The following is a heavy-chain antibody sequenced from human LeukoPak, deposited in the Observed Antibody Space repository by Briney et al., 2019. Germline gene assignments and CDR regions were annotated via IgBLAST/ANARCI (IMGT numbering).Heavy chain of an antibody. CDR1: GFSLRTSGMC. CDR3: ARVLRGPRDSSGNYYYFDY. CDR2: IDWDDDN. Sequence: SGPTLVNPTQTLTLTCTFSGFSLRTSGMCVSWIRQPPGKALEWLARIDWDDDNYYSTSLKTRLTISKDTSKNQVALTMTNMDPLDTATYYCARVLRGPRDSSGNYYYFDYWGQGTPVTVSS. J-gene: IGHJ4*02. V-gene: IGHV2-70*11. D-gene: IGHD3-22*01.